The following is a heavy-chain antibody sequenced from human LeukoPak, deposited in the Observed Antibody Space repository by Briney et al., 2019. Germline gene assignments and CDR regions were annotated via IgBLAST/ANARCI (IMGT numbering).Heavy chain of an antibody. Sequence: GSLRLSCAASGFTFSDYYMNWIRQPPGKGLEWIGEINHSGSTNYNPSLKSRVTISVDTSKNQFSLKLSSVTAADTAVYYCARQGRFRFPLPLCWFDPWGQGTLVTVSS. V-gene: IGHV4-34*01. CDR3: ARQGRFRFPLPLCWFDP. CDR2: INHSGST. J-gene: IGHJ5*02. CDR1: GFTFSDYY. D-gene: IGHD3-16*01.